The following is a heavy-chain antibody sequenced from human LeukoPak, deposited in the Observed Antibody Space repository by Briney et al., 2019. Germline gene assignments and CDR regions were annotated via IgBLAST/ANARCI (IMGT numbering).Heavy chain of an antibody. CDR2: MNVKTGAT. D-gene: IGHD1-26*01. CDR1: GYTFSDYY. J-gene: IGHJ4*02. Sequence: ASVTVSCKASGYTFSDYYIHWVRQAPGHGLEWLGWMNVKTGATSSAQRFPGRFTMTRDTSIGTASMEFSSLTSDDTAVYYCARQSGTYWGLDYWGQGTLVTISS. CDR3: ARQSGTYWGLDY. V-gene: IGHV1-2*02.